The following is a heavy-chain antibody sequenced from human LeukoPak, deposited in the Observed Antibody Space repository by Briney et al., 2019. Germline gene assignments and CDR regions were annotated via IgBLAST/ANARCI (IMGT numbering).Heavy chain of an antibody. V-gene: IGHV3-23*01. D-gene: IGHD6-19*01. Sequence: GGSLRLSCAASGFTFTYSAMTWVRQAPGKGLEWVSTVSGSGGNTYYADPVKGRFTISRDNSENTVSLQMNSLRAQDTAVYYCAKSLAVPGSPDQWGQGTLVTVSS. CDR3: AKSLAVPGSPDQ. CDR1: GFTFTYSA. CDR2: VSGSGGNT. J-gene: IGHJ4*02.